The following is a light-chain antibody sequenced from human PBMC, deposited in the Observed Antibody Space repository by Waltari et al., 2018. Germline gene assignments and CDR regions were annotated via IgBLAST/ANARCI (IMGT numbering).Light chain of an antibody. V-gene: IGKV3-20*01. Sequence: SCRASQSVGRALAWYKQKPGQAPRLLIYDASSRATGISDKYSGSGSGTDFSLTISRVEPEDFAVYFCQMYVRLPVTFGQGTKVEVK. J-gene: IGKJ1*01. CDR1: QSVGRA. CDR3: QMYVRLPVT. CDR2: DAS.